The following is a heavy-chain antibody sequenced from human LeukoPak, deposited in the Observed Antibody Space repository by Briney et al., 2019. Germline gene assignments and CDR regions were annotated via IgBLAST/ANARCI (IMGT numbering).Heavy chain of an antibody. CDR1: GYTFTGYY. D-gene: IGHD3-22*01. J-gene: IGHJ4*02. CDR2: INPNSGGT. V-gene: IGHV1-2*02. Sequence: ASVKVSCKASGYTFTGYYMHWVRQAPGQGLEWMGWINPNSGGTNYAQKFQGRVTMTRDTSISTAYMELSRLRSDDTAVYYCARGRYYYDSSGYSYFDYWGQGTLVTVSS. CDR3: ARGRYYYDSSGYSYFDY.